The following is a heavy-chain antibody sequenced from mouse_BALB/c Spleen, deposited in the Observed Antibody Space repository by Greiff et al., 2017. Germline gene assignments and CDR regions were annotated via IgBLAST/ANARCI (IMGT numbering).Heavy chain of an antibody. CDR2: ISSGGSYT. D-gene: IGHD2-14*01. Sequence: EVKLVESGGGLVKPGGSLKLSCAASGFTFSSYAMSWVRQSPEKRLEWVAEISSGGSYTYYPDTVTGRFTISRDNAKNTLYLEMSSLRSEDTAMYYCARAYYRYDDAMDYWGQGTSVTVSS. CDR1: GFTFSSYA. V-gene: IGHV5-9-4*01. CDR3: ARAYYRYDDAMDY. J-gene: IGHJ4*01.